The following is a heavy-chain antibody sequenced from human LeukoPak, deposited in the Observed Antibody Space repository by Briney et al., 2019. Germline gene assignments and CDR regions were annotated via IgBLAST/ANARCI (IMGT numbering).Heavy chain of an antibody. CDR3: ARISRRELPCF. Sequence: XXSLRLSCAASGFTFSSLWMGWLRQAPGKGPEWVANIKPDGSDKYYVESVKGRFTISRDNAKNSLYLQMNSLRVEDTAIYYCARISRRELPCFWGQGTLVTVSS. J-gene: IGHJ4*02. CDR2: IKPDGSDK. CDR1: GFTFSSLW. V-gene: IGHV3-7*03. D-gene: IGHD1-7*01.